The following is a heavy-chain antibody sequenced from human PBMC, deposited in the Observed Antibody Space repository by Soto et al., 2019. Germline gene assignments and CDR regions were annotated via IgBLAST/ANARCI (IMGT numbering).Heavy chain of an antibody. CDR1: GFMFSNYW. Sequence: EVQLVESGGGLVQPGGSLRLSCAASGFMFSNYWMHWVRQDPEKGLVWVSRINSDGSDTTYADSVKGRFTISRDNTKNTLFLQMNSLRAEDTAVYFCVRDFWSPGNFDPWGQGTLVTVSS. CDR3: VRDFWSPGNFDP. D-gene: IGHD3-3*01. J-gene: IGHJ5*02. CDR2: INSDGSDT. V-gene: IGHV3-74*01.